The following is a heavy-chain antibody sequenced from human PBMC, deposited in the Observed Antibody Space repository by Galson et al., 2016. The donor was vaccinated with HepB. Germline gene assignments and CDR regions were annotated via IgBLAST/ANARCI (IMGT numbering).Heavy chain of an antibody. CDR1: GDSIRNYY. D-gene: IGHD6-6*01. Sequence: SETLSLTCTVSGDSIRNYYWSWLRQPPGKGLEWIAYVFYTGTTNYNPSLRSRVTASVDTSKNQFSLNLSSVTAADTAIYYCARDAYRSSHLDRWGRGTLVTVSS. V-gene: IGHV4-59*01. CDR2: VFYTGTT. J-gene: IGHJ2*01. CDR3: ARDAYRSSHLDR.